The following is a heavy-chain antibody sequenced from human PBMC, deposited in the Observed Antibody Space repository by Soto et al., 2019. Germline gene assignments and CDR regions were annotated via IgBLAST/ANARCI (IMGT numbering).Heavy chain of an antibody. CDR2: ISVSGNII. CDR1: GFTFSTYE. J-gene: IGHJ4*02. D-gene: IGHD2-2*01. CDR3: VRDTMRASAAASLDY. Sequence: PGGSLRLSCAASGFTFSTYEFNWVRQAPGRGLEWISYISVSGNIIKYAESVKGRFTISRDNAENSLHLHMSNLRVDDTALYFCVRDTMRASAAASLDYWGQGTLVTVSS. V-gene: IGHV3-48*03.